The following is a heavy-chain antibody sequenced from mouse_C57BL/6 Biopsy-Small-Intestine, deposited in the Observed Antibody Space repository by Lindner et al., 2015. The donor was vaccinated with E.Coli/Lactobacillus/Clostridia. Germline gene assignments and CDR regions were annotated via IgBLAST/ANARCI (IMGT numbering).Heavy chain of an antibody. CDR3: ARSYDGYYPYFDY. CDR1: GYAFSSSW. J-gene: IGHJ2*01. Sequence: VQLQESGPELVKPGASVKISCKASGYAFSSSWMNWVKQRPGKGLEWIGRIYPGDGDTNYNGKFKGKATLTADKSSSTAYMQLSSLTSEDSAVYFCARSYDGYYPYFDYWGQGTTLTVSS. CDR2: IYPGDGDT. D-gene: IGHD2-3*01. V-gene: IGHV1-82*01.